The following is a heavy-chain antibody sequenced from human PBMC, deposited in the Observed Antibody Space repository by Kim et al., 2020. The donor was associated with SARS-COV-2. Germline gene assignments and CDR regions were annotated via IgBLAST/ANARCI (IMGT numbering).Heavy chain of an antibody. CDR1: GFPFTTYT. V-gene: IGHV3-23*01. Sequence: GGSLRLSCVASGFPFTTYTMNWVRQAPGKGLEWVSGISGSGSSTFYADSVKGRFTVSRDNSKNTLYLQMNSLRVDYTAVYYCAKKLRVNTETTGGDFFNSCGQGTLVTVSS. D-gene: IGHD4-17*01. CDR2: ISGSGSST. J-gene: IGHJ5*02. CDR3: AKKLRVNTETTGGDFFNS.